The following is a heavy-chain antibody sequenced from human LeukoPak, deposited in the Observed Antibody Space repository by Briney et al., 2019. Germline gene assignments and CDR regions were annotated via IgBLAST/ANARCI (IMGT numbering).Heavy chain of an antibody. V-gene: IGHV3-13*01. J-gene: IGHJ4*02. D-gene: IGHD1-1*01. Sequence: LSGGCLRLSCAASGFTFSDYDMHWVRQATGKGLEWVSAIGTAGDTYYTGSVKGRFTISRENAKNSLYLQMNSLRAGDTAVYYCARVAKERVGGVYYFDYWGQGTLVTVSS. CDR3: ARVAKERVGGVYYFDY. CDR1: GFTFSDYD. CDR2: IGTAGDT.